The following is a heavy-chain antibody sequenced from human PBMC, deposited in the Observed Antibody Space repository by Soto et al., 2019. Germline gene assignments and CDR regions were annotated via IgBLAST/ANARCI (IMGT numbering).Heavy chain of an antibody. V-gene: IGHV5-10-1*01. J-gene: IGHJ6*02. CDR2: IDPSDSYT. CDR1: GGNCASYW. CDR3: ASQRYCSSTSCYYGMDV. D-gene: IGHD2-2*01. Sequence: KGAGGNCASYWSSWVRQMPGKGLEWMGRIDPSDSYTNYSPSFQGHVTISADKSISTAYLQWSSLKASDTAMYYCASQRYCSSTSCYYGMDVWGQGTTVTVSS.